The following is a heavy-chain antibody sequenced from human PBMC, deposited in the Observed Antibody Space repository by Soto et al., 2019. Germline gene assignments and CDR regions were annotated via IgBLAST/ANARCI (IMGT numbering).Heavy chain of an antibody. D-gene: IGHD6-19*01. Sequence: ASVKVSCKASGGTFSSYAISCVRQAPGQGLEWMGGIIPIFGTANYAQKFQGRVTITADKSTSTAYMELSSLRSEDTAVYYCARVRIAVAGTWDAFDIWGQGTMVTVSS. CDR3: ARVRIAVAGTWDAFDI. J-gene: IGHJ3*02. V-gene: IGHV1-69*06. CDR2: IIPIFGTA. CDR1: GGTFSSYA.